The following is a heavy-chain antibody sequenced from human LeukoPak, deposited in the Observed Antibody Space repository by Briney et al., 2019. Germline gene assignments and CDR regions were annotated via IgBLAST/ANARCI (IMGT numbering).Heavy chain of an antibody. V-gene: IGHV3-48*03. Sequence: TGGSLRLSCAVSGFTFSGYEMNWVRQAPGKGLEWVSYISSSGSIIYYAGSVKGRFTVSRDNPKNSLFPQMNSLRAEDTAVYFCARVIQLTYMDVWGKGTTVTVSS. CDR3: ARVIQLTYMDV. CDR2: ISSSGSII. CDR1: GFTFSGYE. D-gene: IGHD3-16*01. J-gene: IGHJ6*03.